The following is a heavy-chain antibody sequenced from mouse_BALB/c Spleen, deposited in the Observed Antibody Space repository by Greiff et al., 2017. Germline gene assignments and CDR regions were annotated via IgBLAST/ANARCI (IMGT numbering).Heavy chain of an antibody. Sequence: EVKVVESGGGLVKLGGSLKLSCAASGFTFSSYYMSWVRQTPEKRLELVAAINSNGGSTYYPDTVKGRFTISRDNAKNTLYLQMSSLKSEDTALYDFAREGHGSSYTCAYWGQGTLVTVSA. J-gene: IGHJ3*01. CDR1: GFTFSSYY. V-gene: IGHV5-6-2*01. D-gene: IGHD1-1*01. CDR2: INSNGGST. CDR3: AREGHGSSYTCAY.